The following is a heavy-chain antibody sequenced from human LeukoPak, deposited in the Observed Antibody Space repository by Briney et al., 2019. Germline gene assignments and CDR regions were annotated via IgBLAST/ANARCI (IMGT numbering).Heavy chain of an antibody. J-gene: IGHJ4*02. CDR2: IYPNSGGT. V-gene: IGHV1-2*02. Sequence: ASVPDSCKACVYTHTDYFMHWVRPPPGQGLEWMGWIYPNSGGTNYVQKFQGRVTMTRDTSISTAYMELSRLRSDDTAVYYCARGGYSYGSPFDYWGQGTLVTVSS. D-gene: IGHD5-18*01. CDR3: ARGGYSYGSPFDY. CDR1: VYTHTDYF.